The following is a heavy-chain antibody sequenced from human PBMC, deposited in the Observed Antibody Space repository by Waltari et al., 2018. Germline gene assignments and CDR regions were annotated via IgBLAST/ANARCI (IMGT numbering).Heavy chain of an antibody. CDR3: ARSGYSRPHCYFDH. CDR2: INYSERT. CDR1: GDPISSSIYY. V-gene: IGHV4-39*07. Sequence: QLQLQDSGPGLVKASEPLSLTCTVSGDPISSSIYYWGWVRQPPGKALEGIGNINYSERTYYNLSLKSRVTISGDTPKRHFSLKLSSVTAADTAVYYCARSGYSRPHCYFDHWGQGTLVTVSS. J-gene: IGHJ4*02. D-gene: IGHD6-13*01.